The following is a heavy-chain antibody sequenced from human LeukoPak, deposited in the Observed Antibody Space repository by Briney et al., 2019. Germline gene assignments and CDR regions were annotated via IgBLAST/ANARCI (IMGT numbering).Heavy chain of an antibody. CDR3: ARDHIAEGTFDP. CDR1: GGSISSSSYY. Sequence: PSETLSLTCTVSGGSISSSSYYWGWIRQPPGKGLEWIGSIYYSGSTYYNPSLKSRVTISVDTSKNQFSLKLSSVTAADTAVYYCARDHIAEGTFDPWGQGTLVTVSS. V-gene: IGHV4-39*07. J-gene: IGHJ5*02. D-gene: IGHD6-13*01. CDR2: IYYSGST.